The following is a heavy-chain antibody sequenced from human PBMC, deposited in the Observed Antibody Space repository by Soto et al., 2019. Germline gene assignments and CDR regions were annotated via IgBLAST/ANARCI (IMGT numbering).Heavy chain of an antibody. V-gene: IGHV1-69*06. D-gene: IGHD6-13*01. CDR2: IIPIFGTA. CDR1: GVTFSSYA. Sequence: QVQLVQSGSEVTKPGSSVNVSCKASGVTFSSYAISWVRQAPGQGLEWMGGIIPIFGTAHYAQKFQGRVTITADKSTSTAYMELSSLRSEDTAVYYCARDGMAASGRGKRRSWVDRWGKGTLVTVS. J-gene: IGHJ5*02. CDR3: ARDGMAASGRGKRRSWVDR.